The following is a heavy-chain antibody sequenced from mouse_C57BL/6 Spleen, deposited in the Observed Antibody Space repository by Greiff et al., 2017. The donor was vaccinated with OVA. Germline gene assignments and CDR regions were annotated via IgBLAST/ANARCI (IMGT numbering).Heavy chain of an antibody. CDR3: AREDNCFDY. V-gene: IGHV5-16*01. D-gene: IGHD1-3*01. CDR1: GFTFSDYY. CDR2: INYDGSST. J-gene: IGHJ2*01. Sequence: EVMLVESEGGLVQPGSSMKLSCTASGFTFSDYYMAWVRQVPEKGLEWVANINYDGSSTYYLDSLKSRFIISRDNAKNILYLQMSSLKSEDTATYYCAREDNCFDYWGQGTTLTVSS.